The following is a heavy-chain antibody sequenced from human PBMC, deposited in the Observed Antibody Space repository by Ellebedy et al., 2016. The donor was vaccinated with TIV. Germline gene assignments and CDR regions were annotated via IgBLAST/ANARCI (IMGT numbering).Heavy chain of an antibody. J-gene: IGHJ4*02. CDR2: ISYDGSNK. CDR1: GFTFSSYA. D-gene: IGHD6-19*01. CDR3: ASRDRYSSGWYY. Sequence: GESLKISCAASGFTFSSYAMHWVRQAPGKGLEWVAVISYDGSNKYYADSVKGRFTISRDNSKNTLYLQMNSLRAEDTAVYYCASRDRYSSGWYYWGQGTLVTVSS. V-gene: IGHV3-30-3*01.